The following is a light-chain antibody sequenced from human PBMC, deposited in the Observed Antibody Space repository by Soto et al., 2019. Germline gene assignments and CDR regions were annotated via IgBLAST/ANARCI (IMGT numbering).Light chain of an antibody. J-gene: IGLJ1*01. CDR3: ATWDSSLSGSV. CDR1: GSNIGENY. Sequence: QSVLTQPPSVSAAPGQKVTISCSGSGSNIGENYVSWYQQLPGTAPKLLIYDTNKRPSGIPDRFSGSKSGTSATLGITGLQTGDEADYYCATWDSSLSGSVFGSGTKVTVL. CDR2: DTN. V-gene: IGLV1-51*01.